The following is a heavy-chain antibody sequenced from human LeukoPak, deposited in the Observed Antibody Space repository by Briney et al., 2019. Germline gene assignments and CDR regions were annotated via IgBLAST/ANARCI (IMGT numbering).Heavy chain of an antibody. CDR1: GFTVSSNY. J-gene: IGHJ4*02. V-gene: IGHV3-66*01. CDR3: ARGLVFYDILTGPYPVFDY. Sequence: SGGSLRLSCAASGFTVSSNYMSWVRQAPGKGLEWVSVIYSGGSTYYADSVKGRFTISRDNSKNTLYLQMNSLRAEDTAVYYCARGLVFYDILTGPYPVFDYWGQGTLVTVSS. D-gene: IGHD3-9*01. CDR2: IYSGGST.